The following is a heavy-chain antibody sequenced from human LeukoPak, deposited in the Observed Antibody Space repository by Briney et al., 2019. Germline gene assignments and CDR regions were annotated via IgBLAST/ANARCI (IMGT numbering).Heavy chain of an antibody. V-gene: IGHV4-39*01. CDR3: ARHRRSSNWFDP. CDR2: VYYSGST. CDR1: GGSISTTTYP. Sequence: PSETLSLTCTVSGGSISTTTYPWAWIRQPPGKGLEWIGNVYYSGSTNYNPSLKSRVTISVDTSKNQFSLKLSSVTAADTAVYYCARHRRSSNWFDPWGQGTLVTVSS. J-gene: IGHJ5*02.